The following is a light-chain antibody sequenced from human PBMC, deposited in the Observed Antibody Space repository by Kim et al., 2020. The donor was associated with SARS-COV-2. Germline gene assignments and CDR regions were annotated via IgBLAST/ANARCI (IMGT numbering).Light chain of an antibody. J-gene: IGLJ3*02. CDR3: GSRDTSGDQWM. CDR1: RLRSYF. V-gene: IGLV3-19*01. Sequence: LGPKGTSPWPGDRLRSYFNRLDQAKTGQAPVLIVYGKNRRPSGIPDRFSGPFSGNKGFLNLNGAQAADEADYYCGSRDTSGDQWMFGGGTQLTVL. CDR2: GKN.